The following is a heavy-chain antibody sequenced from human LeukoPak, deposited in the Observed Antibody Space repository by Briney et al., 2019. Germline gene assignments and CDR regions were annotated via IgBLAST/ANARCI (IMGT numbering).Heavy chain of an antibody. CDR1: GGSISTYY. CDR3: ARGPPDFYNSGSYYNGYNWFDS. D-gene: IGHD3-10*01. Sequence: PSETLSLTCSVSGGSISTYYWNWIRQSPGKGLEWIGYIYYSGNTNYNPSLKSRVTMSLDTSKNQFSLTLTSVTAADTAVYYCARGPPDFYNSGSYYNGYNWFDSWGQGTLVTVSS. J-gene: IGHJ5*01. CDR2: IYYSGNT. V-gene: IGHV4-59*08.